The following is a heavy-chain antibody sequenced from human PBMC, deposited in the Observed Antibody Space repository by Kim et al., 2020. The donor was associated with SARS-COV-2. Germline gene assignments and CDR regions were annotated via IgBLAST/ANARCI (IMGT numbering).Heavy chain of an antibody. J-gene: IGHJ3*02. CDR2: IYYSGST. CDR3: ARHALGTVLLCFGERAFEI. CDR1: GGSISSSSYY. D-gene: IGHD3-10*01. Sequence: SGTLSLTCTVSGGSISSSSYYWGWIRQPPGKGLEWIGSIYYSGSTYYNPSLKSRVTISVDTSKNQFSLKVRSVTAADAAVYYWARHALGTVLLCFGERAFEIGGQGTMVPVPS. V-gene: IGHV4-39*01.